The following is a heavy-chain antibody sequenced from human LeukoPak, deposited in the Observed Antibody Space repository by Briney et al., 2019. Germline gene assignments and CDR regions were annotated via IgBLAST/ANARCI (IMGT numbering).Heavy chain of an antibody. CDR1: GFTFSSFW. Sequence: GGSVRLSCAASGFTFSSFWMSWVRQAPGKGLEWVANIKQDGSEKYYVDSVKGRFTISRDNAKTSLYLQMNSLRAEDTAVYYCARDLTRYYDFWSGYKDYWGQGTLVTVSS. V-gene: IGHV3-7*01. D-gene: IGHD3-3*01. CDR3: ARDLTRYYDFWSGYKDY. J-gene: IGHJ4*02. CDR2: IKQDGSEK.